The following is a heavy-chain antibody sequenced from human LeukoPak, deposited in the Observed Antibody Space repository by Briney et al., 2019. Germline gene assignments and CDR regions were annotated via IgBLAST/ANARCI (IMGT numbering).Heavy chain of an antibody. CDR2: LYLSRTT. V-gene: IGHV4-39*01. CDR1: GGSISGGSHH. J-gene: IGHJ4*02. CDR3: VRHDGRGGATMGSLDS. D-gene: IGHD5-12*01. Sequence: PSETLSLICTVSGGSISGGSHHWGWFRQSPGKGLEWIGSLYLSRTTYYNPSLNSRVTISVDTSKNQFSLQLNSVTAADTAVYYCVRHDGRGGATMGSLDSWGQGSLVTVSS.